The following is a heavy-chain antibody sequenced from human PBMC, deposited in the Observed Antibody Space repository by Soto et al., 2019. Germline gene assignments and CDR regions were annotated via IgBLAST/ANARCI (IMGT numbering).Heavy chain of an antibody. J-gene: IGHJ4*02. CDR3: ARRGTDYDYIWGSYRYPVIGYYFEY. CDR2: IYYSGST. V-gene: IGHV4-39*01. D-gene: IGHD3-16*02. CDR1: GGSISSSSYY. Sequence: SETLSLTCTVSGGSISSSSYYWGWIRQPPGKGLEWIGSIYYSGSTYYNPSLKSRVTISVDTSKNQFSLKLSSVTAADTAVYYCARRGTDYDYIWGSYRYPVIGYYFEYWGQGTLVTVSS.